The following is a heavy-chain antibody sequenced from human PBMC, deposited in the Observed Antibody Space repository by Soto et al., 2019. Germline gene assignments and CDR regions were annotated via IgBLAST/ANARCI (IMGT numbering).Heavy chain of an antibody. J-gene: IGHJ4*02. CDR3: ARGRRGFGY. Sequence: SETLSLTCAVYGGSFSDNYWSWIRQSPDKGLEWIGEINHSGNTNYNPSLKSRVTISVDTSRNQFSLKLNSVTAADTAVYYCARGRRGFGYWGQGTLVTVSS. CDR2: INHSGNT. V-gene: IGHV4-34*01. D-gene: IGHD3-10*01. CDR1: GGSFSDNY.